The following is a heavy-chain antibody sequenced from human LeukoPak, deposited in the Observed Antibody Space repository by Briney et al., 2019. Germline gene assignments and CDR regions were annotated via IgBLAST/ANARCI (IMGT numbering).Heavy chain of an antibody. CDR1: GDSISGDNHY. V-gene: IGHV4-39*02. CDR2: IYYTGST. CDR3: ARRYAHLSRYFDP. J-gene: IGHJ5*02. D-gene: IGHD3-16*01. Sequence: SETLSLTCTVSGDSISGDNHYWARIRQPPGKRLEWIGIIYYTGSTHYNPSLKSRVNLSIDTSNNYFSLKLTSVTAADTAIYYCARRYAHLSRYFDPWSQGTLVTVSS.